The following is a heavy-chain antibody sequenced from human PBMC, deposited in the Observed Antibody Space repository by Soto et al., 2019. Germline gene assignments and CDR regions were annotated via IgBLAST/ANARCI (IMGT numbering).Heavy chain of an antibody. CDR2: ISYDGSNK. J-gene: IGHJ2*01. D-gene: IGHD3-10*01. CDR1: GFTFSSYA. V-gene: IGHV3-30-3*01. Sequence: QVQLVESGGGVVQPGRSLRLSCAASGFTFSSYAMHWVRQAPGKGLEWVAVISYDGSNKYYADSVKGRFTISRDNSKKELYLLMNSVRAEDTTVYYCARTMGGAWYFDLWGRGTLVTVSS. CDR3: ARTMGGAWYFDL.